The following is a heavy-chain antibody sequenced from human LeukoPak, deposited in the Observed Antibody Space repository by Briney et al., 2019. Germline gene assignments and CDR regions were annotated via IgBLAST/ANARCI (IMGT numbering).Heavy chain of an antibody. CDR3: ARDDCGGDCYSHYYYYMDV. CDR1: GYTFTSYG. J-gene: IGHJ6*03. V-gene: IGHV1-18*01. D-gene: IGHD2-21*02. CDR2: ISAYNGNT. Sequence: ASAKVSCKASGYTFTSYGISWVRQAPGQGLEWMGWISAYNGNTNYAQKLQGRVTMTTDTSTSTAYMELRSLRSDDTAVYYCARDDCGGDCYSHYYYYMDVWGKGTTVTVSS.